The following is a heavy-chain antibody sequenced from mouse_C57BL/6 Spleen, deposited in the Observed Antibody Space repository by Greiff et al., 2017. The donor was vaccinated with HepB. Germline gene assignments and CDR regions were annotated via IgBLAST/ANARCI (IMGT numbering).Heavy chain of an antibody. CDR2: IYPSDSET. CDR3: ARSPYYDYDEGYFDV. V-gene: IGHV1-61*01. J-gene: IGHJ1*03. D-gene: IGHD2-4*01. CDR1: GYTFTSYW. Sequence: QVQLQQPGAELVRPGSSVKLSCKASGYTFTSYWMDWVKQRPGQGLEWIGNIYPSDSETHYNQKFKDKATLTVDKSSSTAYMQRSSLTSEDSAVYYCARSPYYDYDEGYFDVWGTGTTVTVSS.